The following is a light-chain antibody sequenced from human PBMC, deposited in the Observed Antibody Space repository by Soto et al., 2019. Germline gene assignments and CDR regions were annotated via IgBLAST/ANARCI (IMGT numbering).Light chain of an antibody. J-gene: IGKJ3*01. Sequence: DIQMTQSPSSLSASVGDRVTITCRASQGIVNYLAWYRHKPGKVPKLLIYGASTLQSGVPSRFSGGGSGTEFTLTISSLQPEDVATYYCQKYNSALFTFGPGTKVDIK. CDR2: GAS. V-gene: IGKV1-27*01. CDR1: QGIVNY. CDR3: QKYNSALFT.